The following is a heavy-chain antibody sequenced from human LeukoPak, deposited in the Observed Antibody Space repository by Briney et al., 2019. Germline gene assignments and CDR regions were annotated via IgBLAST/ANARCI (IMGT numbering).Heavy chain of an antibody. Sequence: SETLSLTCTVSGGSISSYYWSWIRQPPGKGLEWIGYIYYSGSTNYNPSLKSRVTISVDTSKNQFSLTLSSVTAADTAVYYCARGDYDILAAACWGQGTLVTVSS. CDR3: ARGDYDILAAAC. J-gene: IGHJ4*02. CDR1: GGSISSYY. D-gene: IGHD3-9*01. CDR2: IYYSGST. V-gene: IGHV4-59*01.